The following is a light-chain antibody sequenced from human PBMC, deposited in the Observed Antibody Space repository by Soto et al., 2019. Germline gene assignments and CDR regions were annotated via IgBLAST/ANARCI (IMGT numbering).Light chain of an antibody. CDR1: QSVNSY. CDR2: DAS. V-gene: IGKV3-11*01. CDR3: QQRSDWPLT. J-gene: IGKJ4*01. Sequence: EIVLTQSPATLSLSPGERATLSCRASQSVNSYLAWYQQKPGQAPRLLIYDASNRATGIPVRFSGSGSGTDFTLTISSLEPEDFALYYCQQRSDWPLTFGGGTKVEIK.